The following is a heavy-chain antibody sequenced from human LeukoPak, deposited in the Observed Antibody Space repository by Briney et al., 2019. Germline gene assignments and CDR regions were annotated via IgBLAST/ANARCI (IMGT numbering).Heavy chain of an antibody. V-gene: IGHV4-30-2*01. CDR3: ARGSMVRGQYYFDY. D-gene: IGHD3-10*01. CDR1: GGSISSGGYS. CDR2: IYHSGST. J-gene: IGHJ4*02. Sequence: SETLSLTCAVSGGSISSGGYSWSWVRQAPGKGLECIGYIYHSGSTYYNPPLKSRVTISVDRSKNQFSLKLSSVTAADTAVYYCARGSMVRGQYYFDYWGQGTLVTVSS.